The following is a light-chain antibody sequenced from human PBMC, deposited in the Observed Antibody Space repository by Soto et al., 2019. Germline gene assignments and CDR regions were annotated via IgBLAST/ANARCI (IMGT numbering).Light chain of an antibody. CDR3: QHQYSTVRST. CDR1: QSISSY. J-gene: IGKJ4*02. Sequence: DIHMTQSPSSLSASVGDRVTITCRASQSISSYLNWYQQKPGKAPKLLIYAASSLQNGVPSRFSGSGSGTDYTLTISSLQPEHVETYYCQHQYSTVRSTVGGGTKVESK. CDR2: AAS. V-gene: IGKV1-39*01.